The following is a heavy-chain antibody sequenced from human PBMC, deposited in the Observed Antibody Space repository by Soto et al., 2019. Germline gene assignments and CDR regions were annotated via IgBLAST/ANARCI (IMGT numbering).Heavy chain of an antibody. D-gene: IGHD3-3*01. CDR3: AKSGSIDCWRAGDSFDY. Sequence: EVQLLESGGGLVQPGGSLRLSCAASGFTFSCYAMSWVRQAPGKGLEWVSAISGSGGSTYYADSVKGRFTISRDNSKNTLYLHMNSLRAEDTAVYYRAKSGSIDCWRAGDSFDYWGQGTLVTVSS. J-gene: IGHJ4*02. CDR2: ISGSGGST. CDR1: GFTFSCYA. V-gene: IGHV3-23*01.